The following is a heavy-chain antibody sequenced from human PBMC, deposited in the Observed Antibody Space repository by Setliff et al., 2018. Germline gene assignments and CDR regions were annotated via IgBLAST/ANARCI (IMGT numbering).Heavy chain of an antibody. J-gene: IGHJ4*02. V-gene: IGHV1-3*01. CDR1: GYTFTSYA. CDR2: INAGNGNT. Sequence: ASVKVSCKASGYTFTSYAMHWVRQAPGQRLEWMGWINAGNGNTKYSQKFQGRVTITTDTSASTAYMELSSLRSEDTAVYYCAREMTTDKNHYLDFWGQGTLVTVSS. CDR3: AREMTTDKNHYLDF. D-gene: IGHD4-4*01.